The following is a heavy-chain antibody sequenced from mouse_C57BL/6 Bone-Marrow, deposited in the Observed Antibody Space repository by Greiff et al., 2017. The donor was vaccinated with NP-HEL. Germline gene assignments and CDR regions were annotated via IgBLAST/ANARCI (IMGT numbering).Heavy chain of an antibody. CDR1: GYTFTSYW. CDR2: IDPSDSYT. Sequence: QVQLQPGAELVKPGASVKLSCKASGYTFTSYWMQWVKQRPGQGLEWIGEIDPSDSYTNYNQKFKGKATLTVDTSSSTAYMQLSSLTSEDSAVYYCAREGYYDYDPKYAMDYWGQGTSVTVSS. CDR3: AREGYYDYDPKYAMDY. V-gene: IGHV1-50*01. D-gene: IGHD2-4*01. J-gene: IGHJ4*01.